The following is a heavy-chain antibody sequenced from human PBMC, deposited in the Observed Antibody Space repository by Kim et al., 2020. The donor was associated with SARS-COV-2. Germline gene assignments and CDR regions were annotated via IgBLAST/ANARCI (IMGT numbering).Heavy chain of an antibody. Sequence: PSLKGRVPLSVDTSKNQFSLKLSSVTAADTAVYYCARDDWGGITGTPGGIWGQGTMVTVSS. D-gene: IGHD1-20*01. V-gene: IGHV4-59*01. CDR3: ARDDWGGITGTPGGI. J-gene: IGHJ3*02.